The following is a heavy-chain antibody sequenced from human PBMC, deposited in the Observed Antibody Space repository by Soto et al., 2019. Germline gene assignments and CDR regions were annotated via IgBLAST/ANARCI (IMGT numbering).Heavy chain of an antibody. J-gene: IGHJ4*02. CDR2: ISTFNSQT. D-gene: IGHD6-19*01. CDR3: ARYSSGWYVDY. V-gene: IGHV1-18*01. CDR1: GYTFTSYG. Sequence: ASVKVSCKASGYTFTSYGIRWVRQAPGQGLEWIGWISTFNSQTDYAQKFQGRVTITADESTSTAYMELSSLRSEDTAVYYCARYSSGWYVDYWGQGTLVTVSS.